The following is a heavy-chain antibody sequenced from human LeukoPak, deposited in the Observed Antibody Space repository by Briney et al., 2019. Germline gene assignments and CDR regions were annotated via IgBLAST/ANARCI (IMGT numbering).Heavy chain of an antibody. CDR3: ARHKRDGLWFGELLYPYYFDY. CDR1: GYSVTSYW. J-gene: IGHJ4*02. CDR2: IYHGDSDT. V-gene: IGHV5-51*01. Sequence: GESLKISCKGSGYSVTSYWIGWVRQMPGKGLEWMGIIYHGDSDTRYSPSLQGQVTISADKSISTAYLQWSSLKASDTAMYYCARHKRDGLWFGELLYPYYFDYWGQGTLVTVSS. D-gene: IGHD3-10*01.